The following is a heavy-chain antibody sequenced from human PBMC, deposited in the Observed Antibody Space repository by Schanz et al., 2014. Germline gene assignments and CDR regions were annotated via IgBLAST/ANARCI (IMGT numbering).Heavy chain of an antibody. CDR2: INSAGTT. J-gene: IGHJ4*02. D-gene: IGHD3-10*01. CDR1: GFTVSNTY. V-gene: IGHV3-66*01. CDR3: ARGRGYIIGQ. Sequence: EVQVVESGGGLVQPGGSLRLSCEASGFTVSNTYMHWVRQPPGKGLEWVSVINSAGTTYYADSVKGRFTFSRDSSKNTVYLQMDSLRADDTSVYYCARGRGYIIGQWGQGILVTVSS.